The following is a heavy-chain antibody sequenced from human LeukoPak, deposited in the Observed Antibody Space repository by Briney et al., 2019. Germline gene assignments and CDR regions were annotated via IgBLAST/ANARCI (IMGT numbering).Heavy chain of an antibody. D-gene: IGHD1-14*01. J-gene: IGHJ4*02. Sequence: GGSLRLSCVASGFSFSSYNVEWVRQAPGKGLEWVSHISTGGSTIYYADSVAGRFTISRDSAKNLLYLQMSSLRAADTALYYCARGLPEDPIDYWGQGTLVTVSS. CDR2: ISTGGSTI. V-gene: IGHV3-48*03. CDR1: GFSFSSYN. CDR3: ARGLPEDPIDY.